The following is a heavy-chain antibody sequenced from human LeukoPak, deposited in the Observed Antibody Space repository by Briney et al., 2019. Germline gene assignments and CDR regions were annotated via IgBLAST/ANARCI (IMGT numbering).Heavy chain of an antibody. Sequence: PSETLSLTCTVSGGSIGSDNYYWSWIRQHPGKGLEWIGYIYYSGSTYYNPSLKSRVTISVDTSKNQFSLKLSSVTAADTAVYYCARDRGLYGMDVWGQGTTVTVSS. CDR2: IYYSGST. CDR3: ARDRGLYGMDV. D-gene: IGHD3-10*01. J-gene: IGHJ6*02. CDR1: GGSIGSDNYY. V-gene: IGHV4-31*02.